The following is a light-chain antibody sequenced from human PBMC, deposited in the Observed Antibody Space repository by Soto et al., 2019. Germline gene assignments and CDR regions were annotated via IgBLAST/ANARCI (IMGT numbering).Light chain of an antibody. V-gene: IGKV3D-15*01. CDR1: QSVSSN. CDR2: DIS. Sequence: EIVMTQSPATLSVSPGERATLSCRASQSVSSNLAWYQQKPGQAPSLLIYDISARATGIPTRFSGSGSGTEFTLTIGSLQSEDFAVYYCQQYNDWPPTFGGGTKVEIK. CDR3: QQYNDWPPT. J-gene: IGKJ4*01.